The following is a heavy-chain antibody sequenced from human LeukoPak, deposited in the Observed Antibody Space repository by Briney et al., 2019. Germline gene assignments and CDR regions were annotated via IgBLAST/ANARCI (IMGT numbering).Heavy chain of an antibody. CDR1: GFTPSSFA. CDR2: ICGSGGST. D-gene: IGHD5-18*01. Sequence: PGGTLRLSCAASGFTPSSFAMSWVRQAPGKGLEWVSAICGSGGSTYSADSVKGRVTIPRDNSKNTLYLQMNSLRAEDTAVYHCPKDLHLAMVTWGAFDIWGQRGMVAVSS. V-gene: IGHV3-23*01. J-gene: IGHJ3*02. CDR3: PKDLHLAMVTWGAFDI.